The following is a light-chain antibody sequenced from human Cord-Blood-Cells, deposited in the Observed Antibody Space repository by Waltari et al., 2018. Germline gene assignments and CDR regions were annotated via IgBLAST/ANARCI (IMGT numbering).Light chain of an antibody. CDR3: QQRSNWPLT. Sequence: EIVLTQSPATPSLSPAERATLSCRASQSVSSYLAWYQQKPGQAPRLLIYDASNRATGIPARFSGSGSGTDFTLTISSLEPEDFAVYYCQQRSNWPLTFGGGTKVEIK. CDR1: QSVSSY. V-gene: IGKV3-11*01. CDR2: DAS. J-gene: IGKJ4*01.